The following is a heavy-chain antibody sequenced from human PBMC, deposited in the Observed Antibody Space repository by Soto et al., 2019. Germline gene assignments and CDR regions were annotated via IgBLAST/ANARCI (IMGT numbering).Heavy chain of an antibody. D-gene: IGHD2-2*01. CDR2: ISSSSSYI. CDR1: GFTFSSYS. V-gene: IGHV3-21*01. J-gene: IGHJ5*02. Sequence: GGSLRLSCAASGFTFSSYSMNWVRQAPGKGLEWVSSISSSSSYIYYADSVKGRFTISRDNAKNSLYLQMNSLRAEDTAVYYCAREPSTSWSINWFDPWGQGTLVTVSS. CDR3: AREPSTSWSINWFDP.